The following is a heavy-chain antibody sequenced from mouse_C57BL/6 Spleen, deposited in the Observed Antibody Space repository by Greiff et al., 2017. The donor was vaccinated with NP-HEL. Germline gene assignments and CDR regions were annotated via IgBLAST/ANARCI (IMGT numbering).Heavy chain of an antibody. D-gene: IGHD1-1*01. CDR1: GYTFTDYE. J-gene: IGHJ2*01. CDR3: TNRGSSPFDY. Sequence: QVQLQQSGAELVRPGASVTLSCKASGYTFTDYEMHWVKQTPVHGLEWIGAIDPETGGTAYNQKFKGKAILTADKSSSTAYMELRSLTSEDSAVYYCTNRGSSPFDYWGQGTTLTVSS. CDR2: IDPETGGT. V-gene: IGHV1-15*01.